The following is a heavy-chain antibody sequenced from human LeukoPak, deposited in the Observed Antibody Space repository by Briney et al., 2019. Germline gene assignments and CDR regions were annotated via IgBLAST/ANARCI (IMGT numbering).Heavy chain of an antibody. J-gene: IGHJ4*02. CDR1: GFTFSSYA. CDR2: MSGSGGST. V-gene: IGHV3-23*01. CDR3: AKDESTIWEFDY. Sequence: GGSLRLSCAASGFTFSSYAMSLVRQAPGKGLEWVSAMSGSGGSTYYADSVKGRFTISRDNSKNTLYLQMNSLRAEDTAVYYCAKDESTIWEFDYWGQGTLVTVSS. D-gene: IGHD5/OR15-5a*01.